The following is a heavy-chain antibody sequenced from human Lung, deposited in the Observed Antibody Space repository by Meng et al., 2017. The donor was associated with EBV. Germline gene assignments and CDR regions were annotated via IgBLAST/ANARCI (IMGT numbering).Heavy chain of an antibody. J-gene: IGHJ5*01. Sequence: VQLLDAGGALVQPGGSLRLSCTVSGFSFNTYGVAWVRQAPGKGPEWVAGIGGSGGIINYADSVKGRFTISTDKSKNTLFLQMNSLRVEDTAIYYCAKSRGWDLLAWLDSWGHGTLVTVSS. D-gene: IGHD2-15*01. V-gene: IGHV3-23*01. CDR2: IGGSGGII. CDR1: GFSFNTYG. CDR3: AKSRGWDLLAWLDS.